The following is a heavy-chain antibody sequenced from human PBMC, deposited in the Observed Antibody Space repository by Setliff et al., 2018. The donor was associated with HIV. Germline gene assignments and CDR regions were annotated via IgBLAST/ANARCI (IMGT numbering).Heavy chain of an antibody. CDR3: ARDEPTGGIDY. J-gene: IGHJ4*02. V-gene: IGHV3-48*04. D-gene: IGHD3-16*01. Sequence: GGSLRLSCAASGFTFSSYSMNWVRQAPGKGLEWVSYITSSGSTIYYADSVKGRFTISRDNAKNSLYLQMNSLRAEDTAVYYCARDEPTGGIDYWGQGTLVTVSS. CDR1: GFTFSSYS. CDR2: ITSSGSTI.